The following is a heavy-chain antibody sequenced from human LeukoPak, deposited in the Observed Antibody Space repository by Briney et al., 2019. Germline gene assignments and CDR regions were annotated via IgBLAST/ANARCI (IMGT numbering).Heavy chain of an antibody. J-gene: IGHJ5*02. V-gene: IGHV3-48*01. CDR3: ASNQPTNWFDP. Sequence: GGSLRLSCAASGFTFSSYSMNWVRQAPGKGLEWVSYISSSSSTIYYADSVKGRFTISRDNAKNSLYLQMNSLRAEDTAVYYCASNQPTNWFDPWGQGTLVTVSS. CDR1: GFTFSSYS. CDR2: ISSSSSTI.